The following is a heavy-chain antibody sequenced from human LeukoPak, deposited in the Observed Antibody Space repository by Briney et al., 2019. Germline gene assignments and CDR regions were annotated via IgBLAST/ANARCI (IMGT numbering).Heavy chain of an antibody. J-gene: IGHJ4*02. D-gene: IGHD2-8*01. CDR3: AHRHTNTLIDD. CDR1: GLSLSSSGEV. Sequence: SGPTLVNPTQTLTLTCTFSGLSLSSSGEVVGWVRQPPEKAPEWLAFVYWNDDKRYSPSLRSRLTITKDTSKNQVVLTMTSMDPVDTATYFCAHRHTNTLIDDWGQGMLVTVSS. V-gene: IGHV2-5*01. CDR2: VYWNDDK.